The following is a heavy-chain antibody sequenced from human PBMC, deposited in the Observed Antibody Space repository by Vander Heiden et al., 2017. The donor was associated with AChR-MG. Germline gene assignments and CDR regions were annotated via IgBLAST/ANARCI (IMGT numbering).Heavy chain of an antibody. V-gene: IGHV3-9*01. CDR2: ISWNSGSI. Sequence: EVQLVESGGGLVQPGRSLRLSCAAPGFTFDDYAMHWVRQAPGKGLEWVSGISWNSGSIGNADSVKGRFTISRDNAKNSLYLQMNSLRAEDTASYYCAKVGTDYGDYVDYFDYWGQGTLVTVSS. D-gene: IGHD4-17*01. J-gene: IGHJ4*02. CDR1: GFTFDDYA. CDR3: AKVGTDYGDYVDYFDY.